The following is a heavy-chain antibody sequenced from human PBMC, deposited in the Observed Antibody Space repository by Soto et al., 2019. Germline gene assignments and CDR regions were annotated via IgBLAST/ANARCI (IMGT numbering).Heavy chain of an antibody. J-gene: IGHJ4*02. V-gene: IGHV1-8*01. CDR1: GYTFTSYD. CDR3: ATTLISGWYYDSGSFDY. CDR2: MNPNSGNT. D-gene: IGHD6-19*01. Sequence: ASVKVSCKASGYTFTSYDINWVRQATGQGLEWMGWMNPNSGNTGYAQRFQGRVTMTRNTSISTAYMELSSLRSEDTAAYYCATTLISGWYYDSGSFDYWGQXTLVTVSS.